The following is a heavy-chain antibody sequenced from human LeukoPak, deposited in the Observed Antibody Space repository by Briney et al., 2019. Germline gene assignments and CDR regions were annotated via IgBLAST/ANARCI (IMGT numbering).Heavy chain of an antibody. CDR3: ARRREGSTDVDY. J-gene: IGHJ4*02. V-gene: IGHV4-34*01. D-gene: IGHD2-2*01. CDR2: INHSGST. CDR1: GGSFSGYY. Sequence: SETLSLTCAVYGGSFSGYYWSWIRQPPGKGLEWIGEINHSGSTNYNPSLTSRVTISVDTSKNQFSLTLSSVTAADTAVYYCARRREGSTDVDYWGQGTLVTVSS.